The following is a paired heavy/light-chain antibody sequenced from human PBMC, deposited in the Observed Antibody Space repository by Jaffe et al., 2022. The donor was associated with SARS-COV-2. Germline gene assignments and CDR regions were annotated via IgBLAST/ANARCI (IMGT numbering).Light chain of an antibody. CDR2: DKD. V-gene: IGLV3-19*01. CDR1: SLRSYN. CDR3: NSRDRSGNQVL. J-gene: IGLJ2*01. Sequence: SSELTQDPAVSVALGQTVRITCQGDSLRSYNANWYQQKPGQAPVVVIYDKDKRPSGIPDRFSGSGSGNTASLTITGAQAEDEADYYCNSRDRSGNQVLFGGGTKLTVL.
Heavy chain of an antibody. D-gene: IGHD3-22*01. CDR1: GFTFSSND. Sequence: QVQLVESGGGVVQPGRSLRLSCAASGFTFSSNDMHWVRQAPGKGLEWVAVISYDGSNKYYADSVKGRFTISRDNSKNTLYLQMNSLRSEDTAVYYCASDYYYDLAWGQGNLVTVSS. V-gene: IGHV3-30*04. J-gene: IGHJ5*02. CDR2: ISYDGSNK. CDR3: ASDYYYDLA.